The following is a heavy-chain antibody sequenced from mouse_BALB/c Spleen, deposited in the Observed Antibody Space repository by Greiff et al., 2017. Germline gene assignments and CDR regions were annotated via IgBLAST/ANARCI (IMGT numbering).Heavy chain of an antibody. CDR2: INPGSGGT. D-gene: IGHD1-1*01. CDR1: GYAFTNYL. CDR3: AREGYYEAMDY. Sequence: VQLQQSGAELVRPGTSVKVSCKASGYAFTNYLIEWVKQRPGQGLEWIGVINPGSGGTNYNEKFKGKATLTADKSSSTAYMQLSSLTSDDSAVYFCAREGYYEAMDYWGQGTSVTVSS. V-gene: IGHV1-54*01. J-gene: IGHJ4*01.